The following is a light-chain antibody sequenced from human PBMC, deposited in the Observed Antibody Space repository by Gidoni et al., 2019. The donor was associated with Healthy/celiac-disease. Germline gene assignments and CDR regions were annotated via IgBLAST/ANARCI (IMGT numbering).Light chain of an antibody. CDR2: GAS. J-gene: IGKJ1*01. V-gene: IGKV3-15*01. CDR1: QSVSSN. CDR3: QQYNNWPPAT. Sequence: GERATLSCRASQSVSSNLAWYQQKPGQAPRLLIYGASTRATGIPARFSGSGSGTEFTLTISSLQSEDFAVYYCQQYNNWPPATFXQXTKVEIK.